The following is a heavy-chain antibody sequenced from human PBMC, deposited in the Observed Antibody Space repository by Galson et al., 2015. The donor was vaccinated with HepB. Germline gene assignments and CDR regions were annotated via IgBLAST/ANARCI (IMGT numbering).Heavy chain of an antibody. CDR2: ISYEGTHK. V-gene: IGHV3-30*18. J-gene: IGHJ6*02. CDR3: AKGPLFFSGVHYYYGMDV. CDR1: GFTFSAYG. Sequence: SLRLSCAASGFTFSAYGMHWVRQTPGKGLEWVAVISYEGTHKSHADSVKGRFTISRDNSKNTLYLQMNSLRAEDTAVYYCAKGPLFFSGVHYYYGMDVWGQGTTVTVSS. D-gene: IGHD2-21*01.